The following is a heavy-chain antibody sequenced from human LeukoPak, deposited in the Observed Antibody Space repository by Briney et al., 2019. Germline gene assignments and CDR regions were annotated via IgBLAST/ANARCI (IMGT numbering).Heavy chain of an antibody. D-gene: IGHD3-16*01. J-gene: IGHJ5*01. Sequence: PGGSLRLSCAASGFTVSAKYMSWVRQGPGKGLDWISSIYSDGGTNYADSVKGRFTISRDNSKNTLYPQMNSLRPEDTAVYYCARDGGFGGPGGDNWFDSWGQGALVTVPS. CDR2: IYSDGGT. V-gene: IGHV3-66*02. CDR1: GFTVSAKY. CDR3: ARDGGFGGPGGDNWFDS.